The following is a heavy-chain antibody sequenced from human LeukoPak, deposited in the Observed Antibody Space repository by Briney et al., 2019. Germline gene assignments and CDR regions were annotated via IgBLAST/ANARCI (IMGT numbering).Heavy chain of an antibody. CDR2: INHSGST. D-gene: IGHD6-13*01. V-gene: IGHV4-34*01. CDR3: ARGYSSSWYFGLARWFDP. J-gene: IGHJ5*02. Sequence: PSETLSLTCAVYGGSFSGYYWSWIRQPPGKGLEWIGEINHSGSTNYNPSLKSRVTISVDTSKNQFSLKLSSVTAADTAVYYCARGYSSSWYFGLARWFDPWGQGTLVTVSS. CDR1: GGSFSGYY.